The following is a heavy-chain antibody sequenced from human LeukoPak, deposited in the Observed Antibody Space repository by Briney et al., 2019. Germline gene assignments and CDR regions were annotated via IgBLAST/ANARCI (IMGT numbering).Heavy chain of an antibody. CDR1: GYTFTGYY. D-gene: IGHD3-10*01. CDR3: ARDGAYYGSGSIFRFDY. V-gene: IGHV1-2*02. J-gene: IGHJ4*02. CDR2: INPSSGGT. Sequence: ASVKVSCKTSGYTFTGYYMHWVRQDPGQGLEWMGWINPSSGGTNCAQKFQGRVTMTRDTSISTAYMEMSSLRSDDTAVYYCARDGAYYGSGSIFRFDYWGQGTLVTVSS.